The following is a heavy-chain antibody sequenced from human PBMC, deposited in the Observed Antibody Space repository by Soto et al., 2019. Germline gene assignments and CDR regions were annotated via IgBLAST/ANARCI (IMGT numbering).Heavy chain of an antibody. V-gene: IGHV1-3*01. Sequence: GASVKVSCKASGYTFTSYAMHWVRQAPGQRLEWMGWINAGNGNTKYSQKFQGRVTITRDTSASTGYMELSSLRSEDTAVYYCATALDYYDSSGYYFDYWGQGTLVTVSS. CDR3: ATALDYYDSSGYYFDY. CDR1: GYTFTSYA. CDR2: INAGNGNT. D-gene: IGHD3-22*01. J-gene: IGHJ4*02.